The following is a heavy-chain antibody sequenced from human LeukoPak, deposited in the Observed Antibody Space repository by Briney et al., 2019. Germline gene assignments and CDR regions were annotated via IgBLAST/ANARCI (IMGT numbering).Heavy chain of an antibody. CDR3: AREGVVVVAATLWFDP. Sequence: ASVTVSCKASGGTFSSYAISWVRQAPGQGLEWMGRIIPIFGIANYEQKFQSRVTITADKSTSTAYMELSSLRSEDTAVYYCAREGVVVVAATLWFDPWGQGTLVTVSS. J-gene: IGHJ5*02. CDR2: IIPIFGIA. CDR1: GGTFSSYA. V-gene: IGHV1-69*04. D-gene: IGHD2-15*01.